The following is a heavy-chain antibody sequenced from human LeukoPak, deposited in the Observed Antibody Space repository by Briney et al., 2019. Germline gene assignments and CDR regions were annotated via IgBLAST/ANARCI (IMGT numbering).Heavy chain of an antibody. V-gene: IGHV4-59*12. CDR3: ARDDTAMLY. D-gene: IGHD5-18*01. CDR1: GDSINGFY. CDR2: IYYSGST. J-gene: IGHJ4*02. Sequence: KSSETLSLTCTVSGDSINGFYWSWLRQPPGKGLEWIGYIYYSGSTNYNPSLKSRVTISVDTSKNQFSLKLSSVTAADTAVYYCARDDTAMLYWGQGTLVTVSS.